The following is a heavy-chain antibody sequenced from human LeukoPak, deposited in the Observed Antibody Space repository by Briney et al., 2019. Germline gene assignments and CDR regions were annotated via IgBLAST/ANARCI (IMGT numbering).Heavy chain of an antibody. CDR3: TTDPSLWFGELLTDY. V-gene: IGHV3-15*01. Sequence: GGSLRLSCAASGFTFSNAWMSWVRQAPGKGLEWVGRIKSKTDGGTTDYAAPVKGRFTISRDDSKNTLYLQMNSLKTEDTAVYYCTTDPSLWFGELLTDYWGQGTLVTVSS. CDR1: GFTFSNAW. D-gene: IGHD3-10*01. J-gene: IGHJ4*02. CDR2: IKSKTDGGTT.